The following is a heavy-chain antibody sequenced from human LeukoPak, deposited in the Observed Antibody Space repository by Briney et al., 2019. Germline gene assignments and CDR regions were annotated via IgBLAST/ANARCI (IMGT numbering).Heavy chain of an antibody. J-gene: IGHJ4*02. CDR1: GFTFSSYS. CDR2: IRSSSSYI. Sequence: GGSLRLSCAPAGFTFSSYSMNWVRQAPGKWLEWVSSIRSSSSYIYYADSVKGRFTISRDNAKNTLYLQMNSLRAEDTAVYYCARVGGDTAMAIDYWGQGTLVTVSS. CDR3: ARVGGDTAMAIDY. V-gene: IGHV3-21*01. D-gene: IGHD5-18*01.